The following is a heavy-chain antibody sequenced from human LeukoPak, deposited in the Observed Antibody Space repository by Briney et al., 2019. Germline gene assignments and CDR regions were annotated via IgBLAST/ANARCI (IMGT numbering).Heavy chain of an antibody. D-gene: IGHD6-13*01. V-gene: IGHV4-59*01. CDR2: IYYSGST. CDR3: ARVIAAADHFDY. CDR1: GGSISSYY. Sequence: SETLSLTCTVSGGSISSYYWSWIRQPPGKGLEWIGYIYYSGSTNYNPSLKSRVTISVDTSKNQFSLKLSSVTAADTAVYYCARVIAAADHFDYWGQGTLVTDSS. J-gene: IGHJ4*02.